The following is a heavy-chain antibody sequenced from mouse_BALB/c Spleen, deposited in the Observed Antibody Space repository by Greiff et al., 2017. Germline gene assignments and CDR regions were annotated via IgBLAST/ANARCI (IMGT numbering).Heavy chain of an antibody. J-gene: IGHJ1*01. Sequence: EVQLQQSGPELVKPGASVKISCKASGYSFTGYFMNWVMQSHGKSLEWIGRINPYNGDTFYNQKFKGKATLTVDKSSSTAHMELRSLASEDSAVYYCARRNGPRDFDVWGAGTTVTVSS. CDR1: GYSFTGYF. V-gene: IGHV1-20*02. CDR3: ARRNGPRDFDV. D-gene: IGHD3-3*01. CDR2: INPYNGDT.